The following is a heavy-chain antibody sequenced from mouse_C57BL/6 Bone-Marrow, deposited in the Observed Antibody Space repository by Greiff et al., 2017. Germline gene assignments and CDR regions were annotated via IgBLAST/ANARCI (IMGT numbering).Heavy chain of an antibody. V-gene: IGHV5-6*01. J-gene: IGHJ3*01. CDR1: GFTFSSYG. CDR3: ARHGDGYPFAY. D-gene: IGHD2-3*01. Sequence: EVQGVESGGDLVKPGGSLKLSCAASGFTFSSYGMSWVRQTPDKRLEWVATISSGGSYTYYPDSVKGRFTISRDNAKNTLYLQMSSLKSEDTARYYCARHGDGYPFAYWGQGTLVTVSA. CDR2: ISSGGSYT.